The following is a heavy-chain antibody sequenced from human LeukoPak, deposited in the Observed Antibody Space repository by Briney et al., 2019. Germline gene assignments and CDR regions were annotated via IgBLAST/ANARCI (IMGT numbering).Heavy chain of an antibody. CDR3: ARHARRDAFDI. CDR1: GYTFTSYD. V-gene: IGHV1-8*01. J-gene: IGHJ3*02. CDR2: MNPNSGNT. D-gene: IGHD2-8*01. Sequence: GASVKVSCKASGYTFTSYDINWVRQATGQGLEWMGWMNPNSGNTGYAQKFQGRVTMTRDTSISTAYMELGRLRSDDTAVYYCARHARRDAFDIWGQGTMVTVSS.